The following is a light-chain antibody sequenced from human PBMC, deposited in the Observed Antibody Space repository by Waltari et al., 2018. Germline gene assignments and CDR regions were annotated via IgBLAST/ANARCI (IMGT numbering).Light chain of an antibody. CDR2: RAS. CDR3: QQYSGSPPWT. J-gene: IGKJ1*01. Sequence: DIQMAQSPSTLAASVGDRVTITCRASQSISYWLAWYQQKPGQAPKLLMYRASNLIDGVPSRFSGRGAWTEFTLTLDSLQPDDFATYFCQQYSGSPPWTFGQGTKVEIK. CDR1: QSISYW. V-gene: IGKV1-5*03.